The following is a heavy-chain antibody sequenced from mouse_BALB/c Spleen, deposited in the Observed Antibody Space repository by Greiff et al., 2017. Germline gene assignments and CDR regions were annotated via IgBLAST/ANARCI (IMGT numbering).Heavy chain of an antibody. J-gene: IGHJ2*01. CDR2: ISYSGST. CDR1: GYSITSDYA. CDR3: ARLFDY. V-gene: IGHV3-2*02. Sequence: EVKLQESGPGLVKPSQSLSLTCTVTGYSITSDYAWNWIRQFPGNKLEWMGYISYSGSTSYNPSLKSRISITRDTSKNQFFLQLNSVTTEDTATYYCARLFDYWGQGTTLTVSS.